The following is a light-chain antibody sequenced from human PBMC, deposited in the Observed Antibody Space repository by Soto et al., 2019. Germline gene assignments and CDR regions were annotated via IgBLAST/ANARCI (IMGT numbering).Light chain of an antibody. J-gene: IGKJ1*01. V-gene: IGKV1-39*01. CDR2: AAS. Sequence: DIQVTPSPSSLSASVVDSVTLSCQTSQRVDSYIHWYQHQSGKPPKLLIYAASTLQDGVPSRFSGGGSGTAFSLIITGLQPGDSATYYCQQTYTSVATFGQGTKVDIK. CDR1: QRVDSY. CDR3: QQTYTSVAT.